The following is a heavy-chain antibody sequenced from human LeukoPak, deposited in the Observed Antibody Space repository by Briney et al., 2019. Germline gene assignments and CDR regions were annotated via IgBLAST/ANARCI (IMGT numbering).Heavy chain of an antibody. V-gene: IGHV1-24*01. Sequence: ASVKVSCKVSGYTLTELSMHWVRQAPGKGLEWMGGFDPEDGETIYAQKFQGRVTLTEDTSPDTAYMELSSLRSEDTAVYYCATRPYDSSGYGDDYWGQGTLVTVSS. J-gene: IGHJ4*02. CDR1: GYTLTELS. CDR2: FDPEDGET. CDR3: ATRPYDSSGYGDDY. D-gene: IGHD3-22*01.